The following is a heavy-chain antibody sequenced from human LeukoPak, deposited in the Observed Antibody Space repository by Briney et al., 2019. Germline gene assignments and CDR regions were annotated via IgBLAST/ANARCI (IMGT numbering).Heavy chain of an antibody. J-gene: IGHJ4*02. CDR1: GGSISSYY. D-gene: IGHD1-14*01. CDR3: ARHADFTGPLGYFDY. V-gene: IGHV4-4*09. Sequence: SETLSLTCTVSGGSISSYYWSWIRQPPGKGLEWIGYIYTSGSTNHNPSLKSRVTISVDTSKNQFSLKLSSVTAADTAVYYCARHADFTGPLGYFDYWGQGTLVTVSS. CDR2: IYTSGST.